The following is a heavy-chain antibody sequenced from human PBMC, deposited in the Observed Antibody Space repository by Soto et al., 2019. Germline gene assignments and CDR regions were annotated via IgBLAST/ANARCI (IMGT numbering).Heavy chain of an antibody. D-gene: IGHD2-2*01. CDR3: ARSLGFCISTSCYPDAFDI. Sequence: SETLSLTCTVSGGSISSSTYYWGWIRHPPGKGLEWIGTIYYSRSTYFNPSLKSRVTISVDTSKNQFSLKLSSVTAADTAVYYCARSLGFCISTSCYPDAFDIWGQGTMVTVSS. V-gene: IGHV4-39*01. J-gene: IGHJ3*02. CDR2: IYYSRST. CDR1: GGSISSSTYY.